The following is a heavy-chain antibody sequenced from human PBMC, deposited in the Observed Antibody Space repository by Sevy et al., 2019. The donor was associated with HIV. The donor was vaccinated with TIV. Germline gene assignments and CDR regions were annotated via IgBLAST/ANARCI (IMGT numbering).Heavy chain of an antibody. CDR3: AKLSVRVSYSGGWYLVY. Sequence: GGSLRLSCAASGFTFSSYAMSWVRQAPGKGLEWVSAISGSGGSTYYADSVKGRFTISRDNSKNTLYLQMNSLRAEDTAVYYCAKLSVRVSYSGGWYLVYWGQGTLVTVSS. CDR1: GFTFSSYA. CDR2: ISGSGGST. V-gene: IGHV3-23*01. D-gene: IGHD6-19*01. J-gene: IGHJ4*02.